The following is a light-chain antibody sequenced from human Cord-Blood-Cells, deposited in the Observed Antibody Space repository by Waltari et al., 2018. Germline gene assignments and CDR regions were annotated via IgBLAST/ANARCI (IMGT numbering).Light chain of an antibody. V-gene: IGLV2-14*01. CDR3: SSYTRSSTLWV. CDR2: DVS. Sequence: QSALTQPASVSGSPGQSITISCTGTSSDVGGYNNVSWYQKNPGKAPKLMIYDVSNRPSGVSNRFSGSKSRNTASLTISELQAENEADYYCSSYTRSSTLWVFGGGTKLTGL. J-gene: IGLJ3*02. CDR1: SSDVGGYNN.